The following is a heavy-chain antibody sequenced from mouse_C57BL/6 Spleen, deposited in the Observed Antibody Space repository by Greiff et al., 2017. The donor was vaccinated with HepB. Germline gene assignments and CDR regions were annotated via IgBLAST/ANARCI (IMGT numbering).Heavy chain of an antibody. Sequence: LQESGAELVKPGASVKLSCKASGYTFTSYWMHWVKQRPGQGLEWIGMIHPNSGSTNYNEKFKSKATLTVDKSSSTAYMQLSSLTSEESAVYYCASSNGDDYWGQGTTLTVSS. V-gene: IGHV1-64*01. J-gene: IGHJ2*01. D-gene: IGHD4-1*01. CDR3: ASSNGDDY. CDR2: IHPNSGST. CDR1: GYTFTSYW.